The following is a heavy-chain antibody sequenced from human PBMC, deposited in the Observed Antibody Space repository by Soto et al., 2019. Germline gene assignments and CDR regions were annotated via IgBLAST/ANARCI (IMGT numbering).Heavy chain of an antibody. V-gene: IGHV3-11*01. J-gene: IGHJ6*03. CDR2: ISSCGSTI. D-gene: IGHD3-10*01. CDR3: AIILLWCGEHHRDYLDV. Sequence: GGSLRLSCAASGFTFSDYYMSWIRQAPGKGLEWVSYISSCGSTIYYADSVKGRFTISRDNAKNSLYLQMNSLRAEDTAVYYCAIILLWCGEHHRDYLDVWGQGTTVTVSS. CDR1: GFTFSDYY.